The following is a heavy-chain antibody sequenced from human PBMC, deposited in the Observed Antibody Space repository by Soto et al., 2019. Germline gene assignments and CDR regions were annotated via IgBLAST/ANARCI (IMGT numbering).Heavy chain of an antibody. CDR1: AGSFSGYY. Sequence: ETLSLTCAVYAGSFSGYYWSWIRQPPGKGLEWIGSIYYRGNTYYNPSLQTRVTISLDKSKSQFSLKLNSVTAADSAVYFCARLEGLATISYYFDFWGQGALVTVSS. V-gene: IGHV4-34*01. CDR3: ARLEGLATISYYFDF. CDR2: IYYRGNT. J-gene: IGHJ4*02. D-gene: IGHD3-9*01.